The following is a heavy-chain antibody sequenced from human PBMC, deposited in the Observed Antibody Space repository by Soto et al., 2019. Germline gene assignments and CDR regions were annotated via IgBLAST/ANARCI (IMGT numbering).Heavy chain of an antibody. Sequence: GESLKISCNGSGYSFTSYWLGWVRQMPGKGLEWMGIIYPGDSDTRYSPSFQGQVTISADKSISTAYLQWSSLKASDTAMYYCARRGASDEYTTVTSSWFDPWGQGTLVTVSS. V-gene: IGHV5-51*01. CDR3: ARRGASDEYTTVTSSWFDP. CDR2: IYPGDSDT. CDR1: GYSFTSYW. J-gene: IGHJ5*02. D-gene: IGHD4-17*01.